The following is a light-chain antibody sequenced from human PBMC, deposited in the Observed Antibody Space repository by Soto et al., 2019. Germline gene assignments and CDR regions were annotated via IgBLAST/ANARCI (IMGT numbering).Light chain of an antibody. CDR2: TAS. Sequence: DIKMTQSPSSLSASAGDSVTLTCRASQYISNYFNWYQQKSGTAPKLLIHTASTFQSGVPTRFSGGGSGPAFILTISSVQPDDVAIYYCQQSYSTPPTFGQGTTVEIK. CDR1: QYISNY. V-gene: IGKV1-39*01. CDR3: QQSYSTPPT. J-gene: IGKJ2*01.